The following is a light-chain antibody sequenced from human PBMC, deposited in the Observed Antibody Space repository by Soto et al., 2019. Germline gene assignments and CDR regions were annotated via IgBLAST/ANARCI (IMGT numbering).Light chain of an antibody. CDR1: QSISSW. V-gene: IGKV1-5*01. J-gene: IGKJ1*01. CDR3: QQYNSYSKT. Sequence: DIQMTQSPSTLSASVGDRVTISCRASQSISSWLAWYQQKPGKAPKLLSDDASSLESGVPSRCSGRGSGTEFTLTISSLQPDDFATYYCQQYNSYSKTFGQGTKVEIK. CDR2: DAS.